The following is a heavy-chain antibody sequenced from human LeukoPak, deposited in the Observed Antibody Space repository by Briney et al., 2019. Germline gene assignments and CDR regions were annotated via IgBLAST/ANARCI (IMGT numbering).Heavy chain of an antibody. V-gene: IGHV6-1*01. CDR3: ARAEGSGIYYA. CDR2: TYYRSKWYN. Sequence: SQTLSLTCAISGDSVSGNPAACNWIRQSPSRGLEWLGRTYYRSKWYNDYAVSVKGRITINPDTSKNQFSLQLNSVTPEDTAVYYCARAEGSGIYYAWGQGTLVTVSS. CDR1: GDSVSGNPAA. J-gene: IGHJ4*02. D-gene: IGHD3-10*01.